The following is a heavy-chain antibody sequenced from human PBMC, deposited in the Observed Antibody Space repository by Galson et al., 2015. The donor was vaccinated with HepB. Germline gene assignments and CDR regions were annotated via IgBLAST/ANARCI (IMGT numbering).Heavy chain of an antibody. CDR3: ARVRSYPWFDP. V-gene: IGHV3-48*01. CDR2: ISSSSSTI. CDR1: GFTFSSYS. J-gene: IGHJ5*02. Sequence: SLRLSCAASGFTFSSYSMNWVRQAPGKGLEWVSYISSSSSTIYYADSVKGRFTISRDNAKNSLYLQMNSLRAEDTAVYYCARVRSYPWFDPWGQGTLVTVSS.